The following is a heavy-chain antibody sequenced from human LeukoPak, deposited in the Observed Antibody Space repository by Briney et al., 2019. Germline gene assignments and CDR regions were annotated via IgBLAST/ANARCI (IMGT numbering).Heavy chain of an antibody. CDR2: IYSGGKT. J-gene: IGHJ3*02. CDR3: ARGVVSGNAVDI. D-gene: IGHD1-26*01. V-gene: IGHV3-53*01. CDR1: GFTVSSIY. Sequence: PGGSLRLSCAASGFTVSSIYMSWARQAPGKGLEWVSIIYSGGKTYYADSVKGRFTISRDNSKETLYLQMGSLRAEDTALYYCARGVVSGNAVDIWGQGTMVTVSS.